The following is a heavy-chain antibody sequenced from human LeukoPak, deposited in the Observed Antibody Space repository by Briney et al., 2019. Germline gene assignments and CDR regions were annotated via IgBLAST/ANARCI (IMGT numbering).Heavy chain of an antibody. J-gene: IGHJ4*02. D-gene: IGHD6-19*01. CDR3: AKIGQCLAFVDY. CDR2: ISGSGGST. Sequence: GGSLRLSCAASGFTFSDYYMSWIRQAPGKGLEWVSAISGSGGSTYYADSVKGRFTISRDNSKNTLYLQMNSLRAEDTAVYYCAKIGQCLAFVDYWGQGTLVTVSS. V-gene: IGHV3-23*01. CDR1: GFTFSDYY.